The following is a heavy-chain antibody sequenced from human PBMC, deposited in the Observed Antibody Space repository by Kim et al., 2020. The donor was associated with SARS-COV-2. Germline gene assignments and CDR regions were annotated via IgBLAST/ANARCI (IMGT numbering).Heavy chain of an antibody. CDR2: IYYSGST. D-gene: IGHD3-9*01. V-gene: IGHV4-39*01. CDR3: ARLGRYFDWLEGYYGMDV. CDR1: GGSISSSSYY. J-gene: IGHJ6*02. Sequence: SETLSLTCTVPGGSISSSSYYWGWIRQPPGKGLEWIGSIYYSGSTYYNPSLKSRVTISVDTSKNQFSLKLSSVTAADTAVYYCARLGRYFDWLEGYYGMDVWGQGTTVTVSS.